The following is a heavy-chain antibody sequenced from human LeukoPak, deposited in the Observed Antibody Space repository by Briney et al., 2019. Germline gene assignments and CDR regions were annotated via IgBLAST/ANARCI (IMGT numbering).Heavy chain of an antibody. CDR1: RGTFGRDA. CDR2: RIPIFGEP. D-gene: IGHD3/OR15-3a*01. V-gene: IGHV1-69*06. J-gene: IGHJ4*02. Sequence: ASVKVSCKASRGTFGRDAISWVRQAPGKGLEWIGGRIPIFGEPKYAQNFQGRVTISADTSTNTAYLDLSRLRFDDTAVYYCVRGPWKASYDGTDYFLQYFDKWGQGTLVTVSS. CDR3: VRGPWKASYDGTDYFLQYFDK.